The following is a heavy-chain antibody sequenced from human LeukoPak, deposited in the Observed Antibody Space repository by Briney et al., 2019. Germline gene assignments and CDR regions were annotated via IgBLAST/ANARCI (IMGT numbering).Heavy chain of an antibody. Sequence: PGGSLRLSCAASGFTLSTFDMNWVRQTPGKGLEWVSSISTSSRYIYYRDSVKGRFTISRGDAKNSLYLQMNSLRVEDTAVYYCARADCSGSTCYLRRSWFDPWGQGTLVTVSS. D-gene: IGHD2-2*01. CDR3: ARADCSGSTCYLRRSWFDP. CDR1: GFTLSTFD. V-gene: IGHV3-21*03. J-gene: IGHJ5*02. CDR2: ISTSSRYI.